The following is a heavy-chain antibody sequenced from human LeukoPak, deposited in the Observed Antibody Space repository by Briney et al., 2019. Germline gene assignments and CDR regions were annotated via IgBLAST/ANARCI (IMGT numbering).Heavy chain of an antibody. CDR3: ARGVDC. CDR2: ISYDGSNK. CDR1: GFTFSSYA. Sequence: GGSLRLSCAASGFTFSSYAMHWVRQAPGKGLEWVAVISYDGSNKYYADSVKGRFTISRDNSKNTLYLQMNSLRAEDTAVYYCARGVDCWGQGTLVTVSS. V-gene: IGHV3-30*04. J-gene: IGHJ4*02.